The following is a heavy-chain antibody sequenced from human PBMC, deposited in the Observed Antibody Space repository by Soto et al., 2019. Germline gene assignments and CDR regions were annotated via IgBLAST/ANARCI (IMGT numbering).Heavy chain of an antibody. Sequence: ASVNGSCKASGYTFTSYGISWVRQAPGQGLEWMGWISAYNGNTNYAQKLQGRVTMTTDTSTSTAYMELRSLRSDDTAVYYCARDRYCGCDCYSNHHYGMAVWGQGTTVTASS. CDR1: GYTFTSYG. D-gene: IGHD2-21*02. J-gene: IGHJ6*02. CDR3: ARDRYCGCDCYSNHHYGMAV. V-gene: IGHV1-18*01. CDR2: ISAYNGNT.